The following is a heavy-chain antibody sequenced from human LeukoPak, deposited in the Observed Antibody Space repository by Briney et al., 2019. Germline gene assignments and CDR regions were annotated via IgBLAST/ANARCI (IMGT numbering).Heavy chain of an antibody. Sequence: ASVKVSCKASGYTFTSHGISWVRQAPGQGLEWMGWISAYNGNTNYAQKLQGRVTMTTDTSTSTAYMELRSLRSDDTAVYYCARYSAQLVLFDPWGQGTLVTVSS. CDR1: GYTFTSHG. J-gene: IGHJ5*02. CDR2: ISAYNGNT. CDR3: ARYSAQLVLFDP. D-gene: IGHD6-13*01. V-gene: IGHV1-18*01.